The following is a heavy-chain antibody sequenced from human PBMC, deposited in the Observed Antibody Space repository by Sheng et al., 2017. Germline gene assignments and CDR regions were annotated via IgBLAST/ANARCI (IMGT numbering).Heavy chain of an antibody. J-gene: IGHJ3*02. V-gene: IGHV1-69*10. D-gene: IGHD5-12*01. CDR1: GGTFSTYV. Sequence: QVQLVQSGAEVKKPGSSVKVSCKASGGTFSTYVISWVRQAPGQGLEWMGGIIPILRLVDYGEKFQGRLTISEDRVTSTVYMELHSLTSDDTAIYYCAREREDGYHSAFEIWGQGTIVTVSS. CDR2: IIPILRLV. CDR3: AREREDGYHSAFEI.